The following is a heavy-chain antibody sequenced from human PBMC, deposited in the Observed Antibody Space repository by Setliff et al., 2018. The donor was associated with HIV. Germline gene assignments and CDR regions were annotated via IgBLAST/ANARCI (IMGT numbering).Heavy chain of an antibody. V-gene: IGHV1-18*01. CDR3: ARVGPFEFDSSGYAEF. D-gene: IGHD3-22*01. Sequence: RASVKVSCKASGYTFSSFAMSWARQAPGQGLEWVAWISGYNGHTNYAQRFQGRVTVTTDTSTSTAYMELRSLRSDDTAVYFCARVGPFEFDSSGYAEFWGQGTPVTVSS. J-gene: IGHJ4*02. CDR1: GYTFSSFA. CDR2: ISGYNGHT.